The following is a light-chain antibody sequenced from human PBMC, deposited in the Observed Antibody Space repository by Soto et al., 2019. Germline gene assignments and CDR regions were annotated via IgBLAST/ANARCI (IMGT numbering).Light chain of an antibody. J-gene: IGLJ1*01. V-gene: IGLV2-14*03. CDR2: DVS. CDR3: SSYTTSNTRQIV. CDR1: SSDVGGYNY. Sequence: ALTQPASVSGSPGQSINISCTGTSSDVGGYNYVSWYQHHPGKAPKLIIYDVSNRPSGVSNPFSGSKSGNTASLTISGLQPEDEADYYCSSYTTSNTRQIVFGTGTKLTVL.